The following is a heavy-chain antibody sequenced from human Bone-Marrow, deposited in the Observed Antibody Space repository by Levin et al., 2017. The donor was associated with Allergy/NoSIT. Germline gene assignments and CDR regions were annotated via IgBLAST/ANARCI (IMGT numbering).Heavy chain of an antibody. D-gene: IGHD6-6*01. CDR1: GFTFDDYA. CDR2: ISWNSANI. Sequence: PGGSLRLSCVASGFTFDDYAMHWVRQVPGKGLEWVSGISWNSANIGYADSVKGRFTISRDNANNSLSLQMGSLRPEDTAFYYCAKDVTSSSSDGDCTFDSWGQGTLVTVSS. J-gene: IGHJ4*02. CDR3: AKDVTSSSSDGDCTFDS. V-gene: IGHV3-9*01.